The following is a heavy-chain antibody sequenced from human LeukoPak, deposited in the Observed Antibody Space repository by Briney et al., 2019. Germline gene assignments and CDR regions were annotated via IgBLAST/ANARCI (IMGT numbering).Heavy chain of an antibody. CDR2: ISSSSSYI. Sequence: KSGGSPRVSCAASGFTFSSYSMNWVRQAPGQGLEWVSSISSSSSYIYYADSVKGRFTISRDNAKNSLYLQMNSLKAEDTAVYYCARDISSSYHCYDYWGQGTLVTVSS. CDR1: GFTFSSYS. CDR3: ARDISSSYHCYDY. V-gene: IGHV3-21*01. D-gene: IGHD6-6*01. J-gene: IGHJ4*02.